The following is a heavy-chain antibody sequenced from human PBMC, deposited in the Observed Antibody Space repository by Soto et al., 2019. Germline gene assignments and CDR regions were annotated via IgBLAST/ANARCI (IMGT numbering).Heavy chain of an antibody. CDR2: IFPGDSDT. D-gene: IGHD5-12*01. CDR1: GYRFTSQW. V-gene: IGHV5-51*01. J-gene: IGHJ4*02. CDR3: ARLADGYTGY. Sequence: GESLKISCKGSGYRFTSQWIGWLRQMPGKGLELMGIIFPGDSDTRYSPSFQCQVTISADNSISTAYLQWSSLKASYTAMYYCARLADGYTGYWGQGTMVTVSS.